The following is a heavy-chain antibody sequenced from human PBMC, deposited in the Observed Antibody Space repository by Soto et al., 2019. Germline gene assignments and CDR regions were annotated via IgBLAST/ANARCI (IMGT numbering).Heavy chain of an antibody. CDR3: ARAHDLGPESTERNYFDY. D-gene: IGHD2-2*01. J-gene: IGHJ4*02. V-gene: IGHV4-39*07. CDR2: IYYSGST. Sequence: PSETLSLTCTVSGGSISSSSYYRGWIRQPPGKGLEWIGSIYYSGSTYYNPSLKSRVTISVDTSKNQFSLKLSSVTAADTAVYYCARAHDLGPESTERNYFDYWGQGTLVTVSS. CDR1: GGSISSSSYY.